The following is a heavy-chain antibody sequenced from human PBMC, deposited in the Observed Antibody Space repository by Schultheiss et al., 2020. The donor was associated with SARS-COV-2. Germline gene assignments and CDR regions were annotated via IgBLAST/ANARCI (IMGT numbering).Heavy chain of an antibody. CDR1: GYIFTSYG. CDR3: ATEGARGSSWYPRGLDV. CDR2: ISAYKGNT. V-gene: IGHV1-18*04. J-gene: IGHJ6*02. D-gene: IGHD6-13*01. Sequence: ASVKVSCKASGYIFTSYGISWVRQAPGQGLEWMGWISAYKGNTNYAQKFQGRITISRDTSASTAYMELSSLTSEDTAVYYCATEGARGSSWYPRGLDVWGQGTTVTVSS.